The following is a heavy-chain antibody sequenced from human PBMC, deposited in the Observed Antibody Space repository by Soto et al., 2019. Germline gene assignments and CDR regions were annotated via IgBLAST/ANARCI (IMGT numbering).Heavy chain of an antibody. D-gene: IGHD1-1*01. CDR1: GYAFTTYG. CDR3: ERGRYGDY. J-gene: IGHJ4*02. CDR2: ISAHNGNT. Sequence: QVHLVQSGAEVKKPGASVKVSCQGSGYAFTTYGITWVRQAPGQGLEWMGWISAHNGNTNYAQKREGRVTVTQDTSTTTTYMVLRGLKSDATAVYYCERGRYGDYRGQGALVTVSS. V-gene: IGHV1-18*01.